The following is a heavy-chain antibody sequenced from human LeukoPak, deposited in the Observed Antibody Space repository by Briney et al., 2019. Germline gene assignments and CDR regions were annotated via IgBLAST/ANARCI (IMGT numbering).Heavy chain of an antibody. J-gene: IGHJ4*02. V-gene: IGHV3-21*01. CDR2: ISSSSSYI. CDR1: GFTLSSYS. Sequence: GGSLRLSCAASGFTLSSYSMNWVRQAPGKGLEWVSSISSSSSYIYYADSVKGRFTISRDNAKNSLYLQMNSLRAEDTAVYYCARYCSGGSCYPYYFDYWGQGTLVTVSS. D-gene: IGHD2-15*01. CDR3: ARYCSGGSCYPYYFDY.